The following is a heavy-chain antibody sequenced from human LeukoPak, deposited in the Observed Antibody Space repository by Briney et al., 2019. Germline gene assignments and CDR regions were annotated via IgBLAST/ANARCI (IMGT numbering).Heavy chain of an antibody. J-gene: IGHJ4*02. Sequence: PGGSLRLSCAASGFTFSSYAMHWVRQAPGKGLEWVAVISYDGSNKYYADSVKGRFTISRDNSKNTLYLQMNSLRAEDTAVYYCAGADFGVAIIDYWGQGTLVTVSS. D-gene: IGHD3-3*01. CDR1: GFTFSSYA. CDR2: ISYDGSNK. CDR3: AGADFGVAIIDY. V-gene: IGHV3-30-3*01.